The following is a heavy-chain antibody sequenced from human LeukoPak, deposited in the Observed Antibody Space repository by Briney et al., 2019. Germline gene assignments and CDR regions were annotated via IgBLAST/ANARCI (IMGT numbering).Heavy chain of an antibody. J-gene: IGHJ4*02. CDR1: GGSISSSIYY. Sequence: SETLSLTCTVSGGSISSSIYYWGWIRQPPGKGLELIGHVYYTGSAYFNPSLKSRVTMSVDTSKNQFSLNLSSVTAADTAVYYCAREQLGTAYFDYWGQGTLVTVSS. CDR2: VYYTGSA. D-gene: IGHD1-1*01. V-gene: IGHV4-39*02. CDR3: AREQLGTAYFDY.